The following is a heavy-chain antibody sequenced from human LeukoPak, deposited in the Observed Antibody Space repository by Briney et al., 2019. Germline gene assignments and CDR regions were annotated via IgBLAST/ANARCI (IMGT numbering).Heavy chain of an antibody. J-gene: IGHJ4*02. D-gene: IGHD4-11*01. V-gene: IGHV3-30*02. CDR2: IRYDGSNK. Sequence: GGSLRLSCAASGFTFSSYGMHWVRQAPGKGLEWVAFIRYDGSNKYYADSVKGRFTISRDNSKNTLYLQMNSLRAEDTAVYYCAKDRTPGLTTGARESWSPSPNAGLDYWGQGTLVTVSS. CDR1: GFTFSSYG. CDR3: AKDRTPGLTTGARESWSPSPNAGLDY.